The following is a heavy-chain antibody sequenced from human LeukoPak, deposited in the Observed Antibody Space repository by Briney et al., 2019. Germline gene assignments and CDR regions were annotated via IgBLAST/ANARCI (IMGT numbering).Heavy chain of an antibody. J-gene: IGHJ6*02. V-gene: IGHV3-33*01. CDR1: GFTFSSYG. CDR3: ARDFGSRNYPNGMDV. CDR2: IWYDGSNK. D-gene: IGHD6-13*01. Sequence: GRSLRLSCAASGFTFSSYGMQWVRQAPGKGLEWVAVIWYDGSNKYYADSVKGRFTISRDNSKNTLYLQMNSLRAEDTAVYYCARDFGSRNYPNGMDVWGQGTTVTVSS.